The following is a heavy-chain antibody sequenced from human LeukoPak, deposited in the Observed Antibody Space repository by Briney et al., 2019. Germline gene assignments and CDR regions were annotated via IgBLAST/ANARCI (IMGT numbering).Heavy chain of an antibody. CDR2: IWYDGSNK. CDR3: ARRLYCSGDTCYTGPDAFDL. J-gene: IGHJ3*01. D-gene: IGHD2-2*02. CDR1: GFAFSAYD. Sequence: GGSLRLSCAASGFAFSAYDMHWVRQAPGRGLEGVAAIWYDGSNKYYADSVKGRFTISRDNSKNTLYLQMYNLRAEDTAVYYCARRLYCSGDTCYTGPDAFDLWGQGTMVTVSS. V-gene: IGHV3-33*01.